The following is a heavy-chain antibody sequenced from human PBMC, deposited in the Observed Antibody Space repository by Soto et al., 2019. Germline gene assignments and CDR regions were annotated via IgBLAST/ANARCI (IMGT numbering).Heavy chain of an antibody. D-gene: IGHD4-4*01. CDR1: GFTFSSYG. CDR3: AKDGEPYSNRHPFGMDV. Sequence: PGGSLRLSCAASGFTFSSYGMHWVRQAPGKGLEWVAVISYDGSNKYYADNVKGRFTISRDNSKNTLYLQMNSLRAEDTAVYYCAKDGEPYSNRHPFGMDVWGQGTTVTVSS. J-gene: IGHJ6*02. V-gene: IGHV3-30*18. CDR2: ISYDGSNK.